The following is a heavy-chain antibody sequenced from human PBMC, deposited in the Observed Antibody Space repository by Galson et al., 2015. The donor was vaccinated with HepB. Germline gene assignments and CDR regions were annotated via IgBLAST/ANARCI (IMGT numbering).Heavy chain of an antibody. V-gene: IGHV3-30*18. CDR3: AKDPYLYRALAGTMAGFDY. Sequence: SLRLSCAVSGFTFSNYGMHWVRQAPGKGLEWVAVISYDGSNKYYADSVKGRFTISRDNSKNTLYLQMNSLRAEDTALYYCAKDPYLYRALAGTMAGFDYWGQGALVTVSS. CDR1: GFTFSNYG. J-gene: IGHJ4*02. CDR2: ISYDGSNK. D-gene: IGHD6-19*01.